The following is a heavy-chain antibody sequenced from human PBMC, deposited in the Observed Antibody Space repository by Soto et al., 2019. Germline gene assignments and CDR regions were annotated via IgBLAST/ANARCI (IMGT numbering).Heavy chain of an antibody. CDR2: IKSKTAGGTT. J-gene: IGHJ4*02. CDR3: TSLYYGH. V-gene: IGHV3-15*01. D-gene: IGHD4-17*01. Sequence: GGSLRLSCAASEFTFTNAWMSWVRQAPGKGLEWVGRIKSKTAGGTTDYAAPVQGRFTISRDESRNTLYLQMNSLKSEDTAVYYCTSLYYGHWGQGTLVTVSS. CDR1: EFTFTNAW.